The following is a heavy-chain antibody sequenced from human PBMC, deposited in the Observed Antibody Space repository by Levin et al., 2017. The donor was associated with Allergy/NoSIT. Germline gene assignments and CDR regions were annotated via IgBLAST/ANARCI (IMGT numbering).Heavy chain of an antibody. CDR3: ARGNNGAFDI. D-gene: IGHD1-14*01. J-gene: IGHJ3*02. V-gene: IGHV3-33*01. Sequence: LSLTCAASEVTFRSYGMDWLRQAPGKGLEWVAVIWYDGSNKYYADSVKGRFTISRDNSKNTLYLQMDSLRVEDTAVYYCARGNNGAFDIWGQGTMVTVSS. CDR2: IWYDGSNK. CDR1: EVTFRSYG.